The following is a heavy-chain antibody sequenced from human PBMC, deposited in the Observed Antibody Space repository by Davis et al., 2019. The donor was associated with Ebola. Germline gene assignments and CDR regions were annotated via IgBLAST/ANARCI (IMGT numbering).Heavy chain of an antibody. J-gene: IGHJ6*02. CDR1: GGTFSSFA. Sequence: SVKVSCKTSGGTFSSFAISWVRQAPGQGLEWMGGIIPIFGTANYAQKFQGRVTITADESTSTAYMELSSLRSEDTAVYYCARGSYCSGGSCYFYYYYGMDVWGQGTTVTVSS. V-gene: IGHV1-69*13. CDR3: ARGSYCSGGSCYFYYYYGMDV. D-gene: IGHD2-15*01. CDR2: IIPIFGTA.